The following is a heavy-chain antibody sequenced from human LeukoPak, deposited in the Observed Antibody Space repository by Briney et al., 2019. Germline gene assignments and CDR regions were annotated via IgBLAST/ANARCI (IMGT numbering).Heavy chain of an antibody. Sequence: GGSLRLSCAASGFTFSDYYMSWIRQSPGKGLEWVSYISSYTNYANSVKGRFTISRDNAKNALYLQMNSLRAEDTAVYYCASPAAGTNSDYWGQGILVTVSS. CDR3: ASPAAGTNSDY. CDR1: GFTFSDYY. J-gene: IGHJ4*02. D-gene: IGHD6-13*01. CDR2: ISSYT. V-gene: IGHV3-11*03.